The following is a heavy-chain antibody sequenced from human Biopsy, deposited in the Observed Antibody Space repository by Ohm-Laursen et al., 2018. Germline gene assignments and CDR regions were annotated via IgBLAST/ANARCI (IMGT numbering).Heavy chain of an antibody. CDR3: ARDTRWSPYHMDV. CDR1: GFSFSDYH. Sequence: SLRLSCSASGFSFSDYHMRWIRQAPGRGLEWVSYISGGGTIYYGDPMKGRVTISRDNAKNSLYLQMHSLRAEDTAVYYCARDTRWSPYHMDVWGQGTTVTVSS. V-gene: IGHV3-11*01. J-gene: IGHJ6*02. CDR2: ISGGGTI. D-gene: IGHD4-23*01.